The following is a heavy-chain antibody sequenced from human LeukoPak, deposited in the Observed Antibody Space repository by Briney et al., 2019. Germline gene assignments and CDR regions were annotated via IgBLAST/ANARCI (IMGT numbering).Heavy chain of an antibody. CDR3: ARNQAVASNHGAMDI. CDR2: IYYSGSA. J-gene: IGHJ3*02. D-gene: IGHD6-19*01. Sequence: PSETVSLTCVVSGYSISSSNWWGWFRQPPGKALEWIGYIYYSGSAYYNTSLNSRITMSVDTSKNQFSLKLSSVTAVAAAVYYCARNQAVASNHGAMDIWGQGTMVIVSS. CDR1: GYSISSSNW. V-gene: IGHV4-28*01.